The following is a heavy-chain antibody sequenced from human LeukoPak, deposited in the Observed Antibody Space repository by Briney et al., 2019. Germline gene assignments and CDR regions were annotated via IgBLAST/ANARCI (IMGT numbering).Heavy chain of an antibody. Sequence: GGSLRLSCAASGFTFSSYAMHWVRQAPGKGLEWVAVISYDGSNKYYADPVKGRFTISRDNPKNTLYLQMNSLRAEDTAVYYCARELDTLPDYWGQGTLVTVSS. V-gene: IGHV3-30-3*01. J-gene: IGHJ4*02. CDR1: GFTFSSYA. CDR3: ARELDTLPDY. CDR2: ISYDGSNK. D-gene: IGHD2-15*01.